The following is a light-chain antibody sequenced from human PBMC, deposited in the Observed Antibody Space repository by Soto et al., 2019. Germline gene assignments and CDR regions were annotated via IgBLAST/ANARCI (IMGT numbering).Light chain of an antibody. CDR3: RSYTSSTGV. CDR2: DVS. V-gene: IGLV2-14*01. CDR1: SSDVGGYNY. Sequence: QSALTQPASVSGSPGQSITISCTGTSSDVGGYNYVSWYKQHPGKAPKLMIYDVSNRPSGVSNRFSGSKSGNTASLTISGLQAEDEADYYCRSYTSSTGVFGTGTKVTVL. J-gene: IGLJ1*01.